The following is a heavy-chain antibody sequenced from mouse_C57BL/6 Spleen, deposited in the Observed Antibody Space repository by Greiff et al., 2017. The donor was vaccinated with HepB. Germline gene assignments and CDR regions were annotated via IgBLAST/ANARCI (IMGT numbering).Heavy chain of an antibody. V-gene: IGHV3-6*01. Sequence: EVQLQQSGPGLVKPSQSLSLTCSVTGYSITSGYYWNWIRQFPGNKLEWMGYISYDGSNNYNPSLKNRISITRDTSKNQFFLKLNSVTTEDTATYYCARALDSSGYVYYAMDYWGQGTSVTVSS. CDR2: ISYDGSN. CDR1: GYSITSGYY. D-gene: IGHD3-2*02. J-gene: IGHJ4*01. CDR3: ARALDSSGYVYYAMDY.